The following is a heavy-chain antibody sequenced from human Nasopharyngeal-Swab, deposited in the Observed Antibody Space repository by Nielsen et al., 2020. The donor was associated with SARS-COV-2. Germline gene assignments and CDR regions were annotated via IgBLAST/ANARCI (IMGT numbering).Heavy chain of an antibody. Sequence: WIRQPPGKGLEWVSSISSSSSYIYYADSVKGRFTISRDNAKNSLYLQMNSLRAEDTAVYYCAKDPGIAAAGAFWYFDYWGQGTLVTVSS. V-gene: IGHV3-21*01. J-gene: IGHJ4*02. D-gene: IGHD6-13*01. CDR2: ISSSSSYI. CDR3: AKDPGIAAAGAFWYFDY.